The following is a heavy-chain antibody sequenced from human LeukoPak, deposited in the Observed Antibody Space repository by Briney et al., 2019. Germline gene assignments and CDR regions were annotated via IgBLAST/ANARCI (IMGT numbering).Heavy chain of an antibody. CDR1: GFTFSSYN. CDR3: ARDLAAAGTGAFDI. J-gene: IGHJ3*02. CDR2: ITSGSSYI. Sequence: PGGSLRLSCAASGFTFSSYNMNWVRQAPGKGLEWVSSITSGSSYIYYADSVKGRFTISRDNAKNSLYLQMNSLRAEDTAVYYCARDLAAAGTGAFDIWGQGTMVTVSS. D-gene: IGHD6-13*01. V-gene: IGHV3-21*01.